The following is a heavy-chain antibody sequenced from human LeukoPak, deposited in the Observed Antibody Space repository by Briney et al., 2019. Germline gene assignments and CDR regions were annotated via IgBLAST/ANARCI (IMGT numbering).Heavy chain of an antibody. Sequence: GGSLRLSCAASGFTFSSYAMSWVRQAPGKGPEWVSAISGSGGSTYYADSVKGRFTISRDNSKNTLYLQMNSLRAEDTAVYYCAKPHCSSTSCPTEYYFDYWGQGTLVTVSS. J-gene: IGHJ4*02. CDR3: AKPHCSSTSCPTEYYFDY. D-gene: IGHD2-2*01. V-gene: IGHV3-23*01. CDR2: ISGSGGST. CDR1: GFTFSSYA.